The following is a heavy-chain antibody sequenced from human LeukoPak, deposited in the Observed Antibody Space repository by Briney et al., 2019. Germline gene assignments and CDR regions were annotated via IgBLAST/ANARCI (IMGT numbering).Heavy chain of an antibody. Sequence: PSETLSLTCTVSGGSISSGSYYWSWIRQPAGKGLEWIGRIYTSGSTNYNPSLKSRVTISVDTSKNQFSLKLSSVTAADTAVYYCARARVTMVRGTKYYYYYMDVWGKGTTVTISS. CDR1: GGSISSGSYY. CDR3: ARARVTMVRGTKYYYYYMDV. J-gene: IGHJ6*03. CDR2: IYTSGST. D-gene: IGHD3-10*01. V-gene: IGHV4-61*02.